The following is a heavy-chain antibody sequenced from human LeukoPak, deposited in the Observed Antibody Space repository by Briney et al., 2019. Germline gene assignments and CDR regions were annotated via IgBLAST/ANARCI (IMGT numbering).Heavy chain of an antibody. Sequence: GGSLRLSCAASGFTFSNSWMSWVRQAPGKGLEWVANMKPDGSEKYYVDSVKGRFTNSRDNAKKSLYLQMNNLRAEDTAVYYCARPRWGDWGQGTLVTVSS. CDR3: ARPRWGD. D-gene: IGHD3-16*01. J-gene: IGHJ4*02. CDR1: GFTFSNSW. CDR2: MKPDGSEK. V-gene: IGHV3-7*01.